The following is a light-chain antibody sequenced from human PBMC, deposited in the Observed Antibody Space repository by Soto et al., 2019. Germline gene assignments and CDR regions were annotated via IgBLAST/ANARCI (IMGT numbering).Light chain of an antibody. CDR2: LGS. J-gene: IGKJ1*01. V-gene: IGKV2-28*01. CDR3: MQALQAPPA. Sequence: DLVMTQSPLSLPVTPGEPASISCRSSQSLLHSNGYNYLDWYLQKPGQSPQLLIYLGSNRASGVPDRFSGSGSGTDFTLKISRVEAEDVGVYYCMQALQAPPAFGQGPKVEIK. CDR1: QSLLHSNGYNY.